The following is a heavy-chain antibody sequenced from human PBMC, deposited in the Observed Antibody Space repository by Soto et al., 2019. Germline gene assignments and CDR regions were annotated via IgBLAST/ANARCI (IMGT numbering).Heavy chain of an antibody. CDR3: VRGHNSFDF. J-gene: IGHJ4*02. CDR1: GFTFSDHY. V-gene: IGHV3-72*01. CDR2: SKTKTYNYVT. Sequence: EVQLVESGGDLVQPGGSLRLSCKVSGFTFSDHYMDWVHQTPGKGLEWLGRSKTKTYNYVTDYAASVKGRFIISRDDSKNFLYLQMNSLNTEDTAVYYCVRGHNSFDFWGQGSLVTVSS.